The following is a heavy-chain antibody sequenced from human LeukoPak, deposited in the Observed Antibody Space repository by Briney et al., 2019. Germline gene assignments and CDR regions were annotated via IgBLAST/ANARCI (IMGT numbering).Heavy chain of an antibody. CDR1: GFDFSRYW. Sequence: HSGGSLRLSCAASGFDFSRYWMPWVRQVPGKEVVWVSHSHNDGNSVSYADSVKGRFTVSRDNAKNTLYLQMNRLRAEDTAVYYCVRHNYGYDYWGQGTQVTVSS. V-gene: IGHV3-74*01. J-gene: IGHJ4*02. D-gene: IGHD3-10*01. CDR3: VRHNYGYDY. CDR2: SHNDGNSV.